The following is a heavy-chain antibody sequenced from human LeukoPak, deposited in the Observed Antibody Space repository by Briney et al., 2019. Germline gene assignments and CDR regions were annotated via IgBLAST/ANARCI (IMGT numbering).Heavy chain of an antibody. D-gene: IGHD7-27*01. CDR2: ISYSTYV. Sequence: GGSLRLSCATSGFTFSSYSMDWVHQAPGKGLEWVSSISYSTYVYYADSVKGRFTISRDNTKNSLYLQMNSLRVEDTAVYYCARLSGDGVWGQGTLVTVSS. J-gene: IGHJ4*02. CDR3: ARLSGDGV. CDR1: GFTFSSYS. V-gene: IGHV3-21*01.